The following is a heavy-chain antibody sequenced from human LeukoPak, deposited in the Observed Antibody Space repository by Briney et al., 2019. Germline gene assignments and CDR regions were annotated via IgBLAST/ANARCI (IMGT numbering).Heavy chain of an antibody. CDR1: GYTFTSQG. J-gene: IGHJ6*02. D-gene: IGHD6-19*01. V-gene: IGHV1-18*01. CDR3: ARDFPLVAGTRIPRKQYYYYYGMDV. Sequence: ASVKVSCKASGYTFTSQGISWVRQAPGQGLEWMGWISAYNGNTNYAQKLQGRVTMTTDTSTSTAYMELRSLRSDDTAVYYCARDFPLVAGTRIPRKQYYYYYGMDVWGQGTTVTVSS. CDR2: ISAYNGNT.